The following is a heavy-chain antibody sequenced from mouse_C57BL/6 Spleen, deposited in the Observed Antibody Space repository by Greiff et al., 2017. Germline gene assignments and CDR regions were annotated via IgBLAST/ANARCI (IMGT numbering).Heavy chain of an antibody. CDR1: GYTFTSYG. CDR2: IYPRSGNT. Sequence: VQLQQSGAELARPGASVKLSCKASGYTFTSYGISWVKQRTGQGLEWIGEIYPRSGNTYYTEKFKGKATLTADKSSSTAYMELRSLTSEDSAVYFCARGELITTVEGFAYWGQGTLVTVSA. J-gene: IGHJ3*01. CDR3: ARGELITTVEGFAY. D-gene: IGHD1-1*01. V-gene: IGHV1-81*01.